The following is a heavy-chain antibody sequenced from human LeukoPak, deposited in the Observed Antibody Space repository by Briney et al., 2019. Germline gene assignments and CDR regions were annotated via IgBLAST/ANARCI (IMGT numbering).Heavy chain of an antibody. V-gene: IGHV5-51*01. J-gene: IGHJ6*02. CDR3: ARGLRYGRDYYYYGMDV. CDR2: IYPDDSDT. D-gene: IGHD5-18*01. Sequence: GESLKISCKGSGYSFSNYWIGWVRQMPGKGLEWMGIIYPDDSDTRYSPSFQGQVTISADRSISTAYLQWRSLKASDTAMYYCARGLRYGRDYYYYGMDVWGQETTVTVSS. CDR1: GYSFSNYW.